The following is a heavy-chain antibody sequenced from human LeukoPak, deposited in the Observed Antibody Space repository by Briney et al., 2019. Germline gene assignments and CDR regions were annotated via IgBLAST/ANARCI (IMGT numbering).Heavy chain of an antibody. V-gene: IGHV4-39*01. CDR2: IYYNGNT. J-gene: IGHJ4*02. Sequence: SETLSLTCTVSGGSISSTPYSWGWIRQPPGKGLEWIGSIYYNGNTYYNPSLKSRVTISADTSKDQFSLKLTSVTAADTAVYYCARSTSGLYFWADTWSQGSRVTVSS. CDR3: ARSTSGLYFWADT. CDR1: GGSISSTPYS. D-gene: IGHD1-26*01.